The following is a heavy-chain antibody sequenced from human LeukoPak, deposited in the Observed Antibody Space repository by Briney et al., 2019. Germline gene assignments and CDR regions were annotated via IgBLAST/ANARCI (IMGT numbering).Heavy chain of an antibody. Sequence: MPGESLKISCKGSGYSFTNYWIGWVRQMPGKGLEWMGLIYPGDSDTRYSPSFQSQVTISVDKSISTAYLQWSSLKASDTAMYYCARQVYEASYYDSSGYEGDAFDIWGQGTMVAVSS. CDR1: GYSFTNYW. D-gene: IGHD3-22*01. J-gene: IGHJ3*02. CDR2: IYPGDSDT. CDR3: ARQVYEASYYDSSGYEGDAFDI. V-gene: IGHV5-51*01.